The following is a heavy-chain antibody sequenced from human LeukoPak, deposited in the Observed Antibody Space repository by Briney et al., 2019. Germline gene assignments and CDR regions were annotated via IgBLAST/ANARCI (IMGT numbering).Heavy chain of an antibody. CDR3: ATCRDGFSDYGFTS. Sequence: SESLSLTCTVSGDSINSNYWSWIRQPPGGGLEWIGYTYDSGSTKVNPSLKSRVTISVDTSKNLFSLKLTSVTAADTAVYYCATCRDGFSDYGFTSWGQGTLVTVSS. J-gene: IGHJ5*02. CDR2: TYDSGST. CDR1: GDSINSNY. V-gene: IGHV4-59*01. D-gene: IGHD4-17*01.